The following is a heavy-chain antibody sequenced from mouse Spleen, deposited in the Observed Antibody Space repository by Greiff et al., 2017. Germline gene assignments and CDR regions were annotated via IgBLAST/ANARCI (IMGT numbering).Heavy chain of an antibody. J-gene: IGHJ3*01. Sequence: VQLQQSGAELVKPGASVKVSCKASGYTLPSHWMHRVKQRPGPGPEWIGRIYPSDCDTNYNQKFKGKATVTVDKSSSTAYMQLSSLTSEDSAVYYCAMGWLRRRFAYWGQGTLVTVSA. V-gene: IGHV1-74*01. CDR2: IYPSDCDT. CDR3: AMGWLRRRFAY. CDR1: GYTLPSHW. D-gene: IGHD2-2*01.